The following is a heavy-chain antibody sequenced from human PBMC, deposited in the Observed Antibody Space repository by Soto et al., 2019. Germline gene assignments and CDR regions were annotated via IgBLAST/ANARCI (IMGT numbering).Heavy chain of an antibody. CDR2: MIPISGNA. Sequence: ASVKVSCKASGGTFSSYAISWVRQAPGRGLAWMGGMIPISGNADYAQKFQGRVTMTRNTSRSTAYMELRSLRSEDTAVYYCARGHSSGWYRNDAFDIWGQGTMVTASS. D-gene: IGHD6-19*01. J-gene: IGHJ3*02. V-gene: IGHV1-8*02. CDR3: ARGHSSGWYRNDAFDI. CDR1: GGTFSSYA.